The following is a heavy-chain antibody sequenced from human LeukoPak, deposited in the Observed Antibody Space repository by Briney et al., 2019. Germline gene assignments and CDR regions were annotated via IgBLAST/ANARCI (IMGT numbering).Heavy chain of an antibody. CDR3: ARNWFDP. CDR1: GFTFSSYS. V-gene: IGHV3-53*05. J-gene: IGHJ5*02. Sequence: GGSLRLSCAASGFTFSSYSMNWVRQAPGKGLEWVSVIYSGGSTYYADSVKGRFTISRDKSKNTVYLQMNSLRFEDTAMYYCARNWFDPWGQGTLVTVSS. CDR2: IYSGGST.